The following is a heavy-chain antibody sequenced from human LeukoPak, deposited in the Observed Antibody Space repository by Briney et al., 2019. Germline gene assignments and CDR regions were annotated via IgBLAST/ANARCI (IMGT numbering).Heavy chain of an antibody. V-gene: IGHV3-21*01. CDR2: LTSSSHYR. J-gene: IGHJ4*02. D-gene: IGHD3-9*01. Sequence: PGVSLGLSCTASGFTFSDYSMNWVRQAPGKGLKWVSSLTSSSHYRYYAESVKGRFTISRDTAKKSLYLQMTILRADDTAVYYCARGSYYDILTGWGQGTPVTVSS. CDR3: ARGSYYDILTG. CDR1: GFTFSDYS.